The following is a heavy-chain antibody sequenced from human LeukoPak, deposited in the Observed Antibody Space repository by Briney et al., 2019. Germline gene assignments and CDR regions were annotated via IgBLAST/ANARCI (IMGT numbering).Heavy chain of an antibody. J-gene: IGHJ4*02. V-gene: IGHV4-39*07. CDR2: VYYSGSS. CDR1: GGSISSSTYY. Sequence: SETLSLTCTVSGGSISSSTYYWGWIRQPPGKGLEWIGSVYYSGSSFYNPSLKSRVTISVDTSKSQFSLRLSSVTAADTAVYYCARGGGYCSSTSCPRDYWGQGTLVTVSS. D-gene: IGHD2-2*01. CDR3: ARGGGYCSSTSCPRDY.